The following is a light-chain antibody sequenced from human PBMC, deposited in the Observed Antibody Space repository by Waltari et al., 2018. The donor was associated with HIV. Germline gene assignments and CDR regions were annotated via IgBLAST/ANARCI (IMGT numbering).Light chain of an antibody. CDR1: RSNIGSGYA. V-gene: IGLV1-40*01. CDR3: QSYDSSLSGWV. J-gene: IGLJ3*02. Sequence: QSVLTQPPSVSGAPGQRVTISCSGGRSNIGSGYAVHRYQQFPGTAPKVLIYANTNRPSGVPDRFSGSKSGYSASLVITGLQAEDDADYYCQSYDSSLSGWVFGGGTKLTVL. CDR2: ANT.